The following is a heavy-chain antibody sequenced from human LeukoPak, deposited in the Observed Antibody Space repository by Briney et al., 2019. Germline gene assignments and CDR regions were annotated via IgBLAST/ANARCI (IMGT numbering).Heavy chain of an antibody. CDR3: ARMYSSGPGGYFDY. CDR2: ISYDGSNK. Sequence: RGSLRLSCAASGLTFSSYAMHWVRQAPGKGLEWVAVISYDGSNKYYADSVKGRFTISRDNSKNTLYLQMNSLRAEDTAVYYCARMYSSGPGGYFDYWGQGTLVTVSS. J-gene: IGHJ4*02. CDR1: GLTFSSYA. V-gene: IGHV3-30-3*01. D-gene: IGHD6-19*01.